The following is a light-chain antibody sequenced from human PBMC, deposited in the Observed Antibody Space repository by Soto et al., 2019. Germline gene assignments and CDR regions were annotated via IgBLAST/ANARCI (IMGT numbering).Light chain of an antibody. CDR2: KAS. CDR1: QYMSDW. CDR3: QQYSSYPWT. V-gene: IGKV1-5*03. J-gene: IGKJ1*01. Sequence: DIQMTQSPSTLSASIGDRVTITCRASQYMSDWLAWYQQKPGKVPKLLISKASYLESGLPLRFSGSGSGREFTLTISSLQPDDFATYYCQQYSSYPWTFGQGTNVEVK.